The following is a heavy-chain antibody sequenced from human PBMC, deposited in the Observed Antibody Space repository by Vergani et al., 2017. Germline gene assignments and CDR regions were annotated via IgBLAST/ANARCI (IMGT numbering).Heavy chain of an antibody. D-gene: IGHD6-19*01. J-gene: IGHJ4*02. CDR2: IKQDGSEK. CDR3: AKEFWGSSGWYRGPFDY. V-gene: IGHV3-7*01. Sequence: EVQLVESGGGLVQPGGSLRLSCAASGFTFSSYWMSWVRQAPGKGLEWVANIKQDGSEKYYVDSVKGRFTISRDNAKNSLYLQMNSLRAEDTAVYYCAKEFWGSSGWYRGPFDYWGQGTLVTVSS. CDR1: GFTFSSYW.